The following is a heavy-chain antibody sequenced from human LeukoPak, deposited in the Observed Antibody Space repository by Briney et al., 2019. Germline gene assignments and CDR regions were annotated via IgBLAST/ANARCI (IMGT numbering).Heavy chain of an antibody. D-gene: IGHD4-17*01. Sequence: PGGSLRLSCAASGFTFSSYGMSWVRQAPGKGLEWVSGISGSGDSTYYADSVKGRFTISRDSSKNTLYLQMNSLRAEDTAVYYCAKDCSPLRATTVTTFDYWGQGTLVTVSS. CDR2: ISGSGDST. CDR3: AKDCSPLRATTVTTFDY. V-gene: IGHV3-23*01. J-gene: IGHJ4*02. CDR1: GFTFSSYG.